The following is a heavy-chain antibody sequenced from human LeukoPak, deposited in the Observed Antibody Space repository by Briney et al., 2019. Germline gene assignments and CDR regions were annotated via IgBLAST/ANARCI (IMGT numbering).Heavy chain of an antibody. D-gene: IGHD6-6*01. V-gene: IGHV3-48*01. CDR3: ARDRHVPGLYYYYMDV. CDR2: ISSSSATI. Sequence: GGSLRLSCEGSGFSLCAYNMNWVRQAPGKGLESVSYISSSSATIFYADSVKGRFTISRDNAKNSLYLQMNSLRPEDTAVYFCARDRHVPGLYYYYMDVWGKGTTVTVSS. J-gene: IGHJ6*03. CDR1: GFSLCAYN.